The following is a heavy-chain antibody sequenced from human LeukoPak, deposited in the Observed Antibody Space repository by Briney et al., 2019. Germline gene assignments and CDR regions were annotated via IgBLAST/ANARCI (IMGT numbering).Heavy chain of an antibody. V-gene: IGHV4-59*01. J-gene: IGHJ3*02. CDR3: ARTSIGAFDI. CDR2: LYSTGRT. Sequence: PSQTLTLTCSASGGPISSYYWSWIRPPPGKGLEWIGYLYSTGRTNYHPSLKSRVTISVDTSKNQFSLKLSSVTAADTAVYYCARTSIGAFDIWGQGTMV. CDR1: GGPISSYY.